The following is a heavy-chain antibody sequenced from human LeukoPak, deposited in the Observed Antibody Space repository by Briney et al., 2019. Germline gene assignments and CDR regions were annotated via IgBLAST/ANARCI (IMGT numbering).Heavy chain of an antibody. D-gene: IGHD3-3*01. V-gene: IGHV1-18*01. CDR1: GYTFTSYG. CDR2: ISAYNGNT. CDR3: AREAYDFWTSSMDV. Sequence: SVKVSCKASGYTFTSYGISWVRQAPGQGLEWMGWISAYNGNTNYAQKLQGRVTMTTDTSTSTAYMELRSLRSDDTAVYYCAREAYDFWTSSMDVWGQGTTVTVSS. J-gene: IGHJ6*02.